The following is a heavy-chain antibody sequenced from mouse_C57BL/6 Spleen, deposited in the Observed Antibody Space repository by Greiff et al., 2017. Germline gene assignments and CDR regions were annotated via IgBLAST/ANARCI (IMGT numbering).Heavy chain of an antibody. V-gene: IGHV1-59*01. Sequence: VQLQQPGAELVRPGTSVKLSCKASGYTFTSYWMHWVKQRPGQGLEWIGVIDPSDSYTNYNQKFKGKATLTVDTSSSTAYMQLSSLTSEDSAVYYCARRDYYGSWVYFDYWGQGTTLTVSS. CDR3: ARRDYYGSWVYFDY. J-gene: IGHJ2*01. CDR2: IDPSDSYT. CDR1: GYTFTSYW. D-gene: IGHD1-1*01.